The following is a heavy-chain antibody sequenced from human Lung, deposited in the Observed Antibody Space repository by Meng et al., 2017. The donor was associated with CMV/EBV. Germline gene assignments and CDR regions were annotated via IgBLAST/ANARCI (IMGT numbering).Heavy chain of an antibody. CDR2: MSSHNGNT. V-gene: IGHV1-18*01. CDR3: AREVHYYDSHGIDY. Sequence: VSCRASGYRFATYGISWVRLVPGQGLEWVGWMSSHNGNTNYGEKFQGRVTMTMHTSTNAAHMDLRDLRSDDTAVYFCAREVHYYDSHGIDYWGQGTLVT. D-gene: IGHD3-22*01. J-gene: IGHJ4*02. CDR1: GYRFATYG.